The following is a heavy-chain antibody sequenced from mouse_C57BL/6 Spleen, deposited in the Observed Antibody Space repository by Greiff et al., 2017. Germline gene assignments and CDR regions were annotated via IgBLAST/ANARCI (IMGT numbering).Heavy chain of an antibody. V-gene: IGHV1-15*01. CDR3: TKRGGLRLYYAMDY. CDR2: IDPETGGT. CDR1: GYTFTDYE. Sequence: QVQLQQSGAELVRPGASVTLSCKASGYTFTDYEMHWVKQTPVHGLEWIGAIDPETGGTASNQKFKGKAILTADKSSSTAYMELRSLTSEDSSVYYGTKRGGLRLYYAMDYWGQGTSVTVSS. J-gene: IGHJ4*01. D-gene: IGHD2-4*01.